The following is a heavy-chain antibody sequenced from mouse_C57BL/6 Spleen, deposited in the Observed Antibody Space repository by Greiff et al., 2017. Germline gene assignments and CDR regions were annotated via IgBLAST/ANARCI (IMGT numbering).Heavy chain of an antibody. D-gene: IGHD1-1*01. CDR2: IDPETGGT. J-gene: IGHJ2*01. V-gene: IGHV1-15*01. CDR1: GYTFTDYE. CDR3: TRWGTTVVEWYYFDY. Sequence: QVQLQQSGAELVRPGASVTLSCKASGYTFTDYEMHWVKQTPVHGLEWIGAIDPETGGTAYNQKFKGKAILTADKSSSTAYMELRSLTSEDSAVYYGTRWGTTVVEWYYFDYWGQGTTLTVSS.